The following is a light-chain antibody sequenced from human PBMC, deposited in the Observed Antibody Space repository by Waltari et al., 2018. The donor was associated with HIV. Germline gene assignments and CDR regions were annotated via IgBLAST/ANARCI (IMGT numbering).Light chain of an antibody. J-gene: IGKJ4*01. CDR3: QHYDDLALT. V-gene: IGKV1-33*01. Sequence: DIQMTQSPSSLSASVGDRVTITCQASQDISTYLNWYQHKPGKAPKLLIYDASNLETGVPSRFSGSGSGTDFTFTISSLQPEDIATYYCQHYDDLALTFGGGTKVEIK. CDR2: DAS. CDR1: QDISTY.